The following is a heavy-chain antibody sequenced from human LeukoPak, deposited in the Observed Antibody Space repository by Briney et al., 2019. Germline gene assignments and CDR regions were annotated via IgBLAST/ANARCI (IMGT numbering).Heavy chain of an antibody. Sequence: SETLSLTCTVSGGSISSSNYYWGWFRQPPGQGLEWIGSMYYSGSTYYNPSLKSRVTISVDTSKNQVSLKLTSVTAADTAVYYCAELGITMIGGVWGKGTTVTISS. D-gene: IGHD3-10*02. CDR2: MYYSGST. V-gene: IGHV4-39*01. J-gene: IGHJ6*04. CDR3: AELGITMIGGV. CDR1: GGSISSSNYY.